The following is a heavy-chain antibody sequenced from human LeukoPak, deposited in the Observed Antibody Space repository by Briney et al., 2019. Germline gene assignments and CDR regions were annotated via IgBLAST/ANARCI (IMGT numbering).Heavy chain of an antibody. Sequence: GGSLRLSCAASGFTFSSYAMSWVRHAPGKGLEWVSAISGSGGSTYYADSVKGRFTISRDNSKNTLYLQMNSLRAEDTAVYYCAKVRYYYDSSGYFYWGQGTLATVSS. CDR2: ISGSGGST. D-gene: IGHD3-22*01. V-gene: IGHV3-23*01. CDR3: AKVRYYYDSSGYFY. J-gene: IGHJ4*02. CDR1: GFTFSSYA.